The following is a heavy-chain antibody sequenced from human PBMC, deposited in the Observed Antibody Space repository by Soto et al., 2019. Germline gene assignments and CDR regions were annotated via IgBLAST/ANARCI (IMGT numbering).Heavy chain of an antibody. Sequence: QVRLQESGPGLVKPSETLSLTCSVSGGSFSTYYWSWIRHPPGKGLEWIGYIYYTGSTNYNPSLKSRVTMSIDTSNNQFSLKLNSVTAADTAVYYCASDSGYTNWNFDLWGRGTLVTVSS. J-gene: IGHJ2*01. CDR1: GGSFSTYY. D-gene: IGHD3-22*01. CDR2: IYYTGST. CDR3: ASDSGYTNWNFDL. V-gene: IGHV4-59*01.